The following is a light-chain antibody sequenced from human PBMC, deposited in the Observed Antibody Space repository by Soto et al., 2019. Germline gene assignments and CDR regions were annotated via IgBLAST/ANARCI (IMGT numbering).Light chain of an antibody. CDR3: QQYNDWPPFT. Sequence: EIVMTQSPATLSVSPGERATLSCRASQTVSSNLAWYQQKPGQAPRLLIYGASTRAPGIPARFSGSGSGKEFTLTISSLQSEDFAVYYCQQYNDWPPFTIGPGTRVDIK. J-gene: IGKJ3*01. CDR2: GAS. V-gene: IGKV3-15*01. CDR1: QTVSSN.